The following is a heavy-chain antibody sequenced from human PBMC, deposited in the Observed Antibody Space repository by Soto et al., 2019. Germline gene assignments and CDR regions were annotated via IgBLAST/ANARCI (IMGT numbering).Heavy chain of an antibody. D-gene: IGHD6-13*01. V-gene: IGHV3-30*18. CDR1: GFTFRSFG. CDR3: AKDVGQQLVLNYGMDV. Sequence: QVQLVESGGGVIQPGTSLSLSCGSSGFTFRSFGRYWVRQAPGKGLEWVAVLSYDGNHKYYADSVKGRFTVSRDNAKNMLYLQMNSLRGEDTAVYYCAKDVGQQLVLNYGMDVWGQGTTVTVSS. J-gene: IGHJ6*02. CDR2: LSYDGNHK.